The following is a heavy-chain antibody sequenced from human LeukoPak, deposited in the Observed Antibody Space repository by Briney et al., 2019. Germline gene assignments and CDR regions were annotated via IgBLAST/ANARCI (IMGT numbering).Heavy chain of an antibody. CDR2: ISSSSSYI. D-gene: IGHD3-10*01. CDR3: ARLRDYFTHAFDI. J-gene: IGHJ3*02. CDR1: GFTFIDYS. Sequence: GGSLRLSCAASGFTFIDYSVNWVRQAPGKGLEWVSSISSSSSYIFYADSLKGRFTISRDNAKNSLYLQMNSLRAEDTAVYYCARLRDYFTHAFDIWGQGIMVTVSS. V-gene: IGHV3-21*01.